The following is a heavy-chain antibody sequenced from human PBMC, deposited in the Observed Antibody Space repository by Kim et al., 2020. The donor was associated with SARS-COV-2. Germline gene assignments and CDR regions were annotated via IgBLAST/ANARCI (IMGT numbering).Heavy chain of an antibody. Sequence: GGSLRLSCAASGFTFSSYAMHWVRQAPGKGLEWVAVISYDGSNKYYADSVKGRFTISRDNSKNTLYLQMNSLRAEDTAVYYCARDRKLRGGLGIGGVFDYWGQGTLVTVSS. D-gene: IGHD7-27*01. V-gene: IGHV3-30-3*01. CDR2: ISYDGSNK. CDR1: GFTFSSYA. J-gene: IGHJ4*02. CDR3: ARDRKLRGGLGIGGVFDY.